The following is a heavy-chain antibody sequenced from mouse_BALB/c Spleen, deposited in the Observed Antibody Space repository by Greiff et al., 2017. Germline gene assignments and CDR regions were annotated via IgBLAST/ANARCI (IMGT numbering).Heavy chain of an antibody. V-gene: IGHV1S81*02. Sequence: QVQLQQPGAELVKPGASVKLSCKASGYTFTSYWMHWVKQRPGQGLEWIGEINPSNGRTNYNEKFKSKATLTVDKSSSTAYMQLSSLTSEDSAVYYCARSPYGLMDYWGQGTSVTVSS. D-gene: IGHD1-1*02. CDR1: GYTFTSYW. CDR2: INPSNGRT. CDR3: ARSPYGLMDY. J-gene: IGHJ4*01.